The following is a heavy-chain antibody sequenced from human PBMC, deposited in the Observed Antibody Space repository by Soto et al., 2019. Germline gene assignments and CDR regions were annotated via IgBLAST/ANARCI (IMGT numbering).Heavy chain of an antibody. CDR1: GGSISSGGYY. CDR3: AREGEVVVAATGYFDY. CDR2: IYYSGST. D-gene: IGHD2-15*01. Sequence: PSETLSLTCTVSGGSISSGGYYWSWIRQHPGKGLEWIGYIYYSGSTYYNPSLKSRVTISVDTSKNQFSLKLSSVTAADTAVYYCAREGEVVVAATGYFDYWGQGTQVTVSS. V-gene: IGHV4-31*03. J-gene: IGHJ4*02.